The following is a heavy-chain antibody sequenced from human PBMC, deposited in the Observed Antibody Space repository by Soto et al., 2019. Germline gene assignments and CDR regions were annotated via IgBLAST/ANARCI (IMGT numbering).Heavy chain of an antibody. CDR3: ARFNWYFDL. CDR1: GGSISSYY. J-gene: IGHJ2*01. CDR2: IYYRGST. V-gene: IGHV4-59*01. Sequence: QVKLQEWGPGLVKPSETLSLTCTVSGGSISSYYWSWIRQPPGKGLEWIGYIYYRGSTNYNPSLKSRVTISVDTSKNQFSLKLSSVTAADTAMYYCARFNWYFDLWGRGTLVTVSS.